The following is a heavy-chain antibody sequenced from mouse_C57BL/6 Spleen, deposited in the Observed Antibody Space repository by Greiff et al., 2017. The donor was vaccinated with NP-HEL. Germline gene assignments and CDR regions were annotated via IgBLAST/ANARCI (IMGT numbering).Heavy chain of an antibody. CDR3: ARSLYGSSSFAY. V-gene: IGHV1-82*01. CDR1: GYAFSSSW. Sequence: VQLQQSGPELVKPGASVKISCKASGYAFSSSWMNWVKQRPGKGLEWIGRIYPGDGDTNYNGKFKGKATLTADKSSSTAYMQLSSLTSEDSAVYFCARSLYGSSSFAYWGQGTLVTVSA. CDR2: IYPGDGDT. J-gene: IGHJ3*01. D-gene: IGHD1-1*01.